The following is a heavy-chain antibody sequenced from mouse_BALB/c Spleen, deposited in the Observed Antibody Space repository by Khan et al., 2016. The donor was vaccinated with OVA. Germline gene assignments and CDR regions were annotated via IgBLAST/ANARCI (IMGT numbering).Heavy chain of an antibody. CDR3: ARIKKIVATDFDY. Sequence: VQLQQSGAELVKAGASVKMSCKASGYTFTSYWMHWVKQRLGQGLEWFAETNPTNGRTYYNEKFKSKATLTVDTSSSTAYMLLSGPTSEDSAVYYCARIKKIVATDFDYWGQGTTLTVSS. CDR1: GYTFTSYW. J-gene: IGHJ2*01. CDR2: TNPTNGRT. D-gene: IGHD1-1*01. V-gene: IGHV1S81*02.